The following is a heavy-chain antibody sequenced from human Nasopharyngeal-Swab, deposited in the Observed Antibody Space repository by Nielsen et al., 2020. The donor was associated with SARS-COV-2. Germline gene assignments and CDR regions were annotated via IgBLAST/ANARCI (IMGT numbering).Heavy chain of an antibody. CDR3: AREEELGTAYYFDY. D-gene: IGHD1-14*01. Sequence: GGSLRLSCAASGFTFSSYSMNWVRQAPGKGLEWVSYISSSSSTIYYADSVKGRFTISRDNAKNSLYLQMNSLRAGDTAVYYCAREEELGTAYYFDYWGQGTLVTVSS. CDR1: GFTFSSYS. CDR2: ISSSSSTI. V-gene: IGHV3-48*01. J-gene: IGHJ4*02.